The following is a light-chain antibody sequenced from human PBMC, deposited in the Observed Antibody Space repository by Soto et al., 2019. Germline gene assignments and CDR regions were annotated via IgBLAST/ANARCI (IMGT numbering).Light chain of an antibody. CDR3: QQFTSYPLT. CDR1: QDISRS. Sequence: DIQLTQSPSFLSASVGDTVAITCRASQDISRSLAWYQQKPGKAPRLLIYGASTLQSDVPSRFSGSGSGTEFTLTINSLQPEDFASYYCQQFTSYPLTFGGGAKVEIK. J-gene: IGKJ4*01. CDR2: GAS. V-gene: IGKV1-9*01.